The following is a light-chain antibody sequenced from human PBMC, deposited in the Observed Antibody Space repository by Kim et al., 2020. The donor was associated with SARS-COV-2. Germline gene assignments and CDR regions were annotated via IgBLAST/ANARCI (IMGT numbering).Light chain of an antibody. Sequence: LGQTVRITCQGDSLRTYYASWYQQRPGLAPILVIYGQNRRPSGIPERFAGFRSGNTASLTITGTQAEDEGDYYCNSRDSSGNYVVFGGGTQLTVL. CDR3: NSRDSSGNYVV. CDR1: SLRTYY. J-gene: IGLJ2*01. V-gene: IGLV3-19*01. CDR2: GQN.